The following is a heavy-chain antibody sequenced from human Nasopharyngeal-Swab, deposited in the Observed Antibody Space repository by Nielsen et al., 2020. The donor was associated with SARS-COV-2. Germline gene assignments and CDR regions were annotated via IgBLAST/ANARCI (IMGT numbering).Heavy chain of an antibody. J-gene: IGHJ5*02. V-gene: IGHV5-10-1*01. CDR3: ARHWSDPGNWFDP. CDR2: IDPSDSYT. Sequence: GVSLKISCKGSGYSFTSYWISWVRQMPGKGLEWMGRIDPSDSYTNYSPSFQGHVTISADKSISTAYLQWSSLKASDTAMYYCARHWSDPGNWFDPWGQGTLVTVSS. CDR1: GYSFTSYW.